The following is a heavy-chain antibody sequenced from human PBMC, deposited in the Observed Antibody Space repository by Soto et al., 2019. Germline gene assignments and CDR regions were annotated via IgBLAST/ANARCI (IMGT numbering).Heavy chain of an antibody. CDR3: AKGGPFTGGFDP. CDR1: GLTLRSYP. CDR2: ISGRSGVP. J-gene: IGHJ5*02. Sequence: EGQLLQSGGDLVQPGGSLRLSCAGSGLTLRSYPMTWIRQTPEKGLEWVSTISGRSGVPSYADSVNGRFTVSRDNSKNTLYLLMSSLRIDDTAIYYCAKGGPFTGGFDPWGQGTLVTVAS. V-gene: IGHV3-23*01. D-gene: IGHD3-16*01.